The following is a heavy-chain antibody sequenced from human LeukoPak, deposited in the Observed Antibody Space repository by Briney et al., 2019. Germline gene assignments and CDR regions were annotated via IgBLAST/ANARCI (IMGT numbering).Heavy chain of an antibody. Sequence: PSETLSLTCTVSGGSISSYYWSWIRQPTGKVLEWIGRIYTSGSTNNNPSLQSRVTMSVDTSKNQFSLKLSSVTAADTAVYYCARVVERDYYYYYYMDVWGKGTTVTVSS. CDR2: IYTSGST. CDR3: ARVVERDYYYYYYMDV. J-gene: IGHJ6*03. CDR1: GGSISSYY. V-gene: IGHV4-4*07. D-gene: IGHD1-26*01.